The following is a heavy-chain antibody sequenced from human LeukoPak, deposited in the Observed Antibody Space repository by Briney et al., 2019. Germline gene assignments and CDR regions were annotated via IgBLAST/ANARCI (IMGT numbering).Heavy chain of an antibody. CDR3: ARGGSSWYYYYYGMDV. J-gene: IGHJ6*02. CDR2: MNTNSGNT. CDR1: GYTFTSYD. D-gene: IGHD6-13*01. V-gene: IGHV1-8*01. Sequence: GASVKVSCKASGYTFTSYDINWVRQATGQGLDWMGGMNTNSGNTGYAQKFQGRVTMTRNTSISTAYMELSSLRSEDTAVYYCARGGSSWYYYYYGMDVWGQGTTVTVSS.